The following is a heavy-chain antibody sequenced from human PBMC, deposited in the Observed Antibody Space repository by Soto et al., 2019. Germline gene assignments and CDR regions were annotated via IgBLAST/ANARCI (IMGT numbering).Heavy chain of an antibody. V-gene: IGHV4-4*02. J-gene: IGHJ6*02. CDR2: IYHSGST. CDR3: ARSPDSSGYYPRRYSYGMDV. D-gene: IGHD3-22*01. Sequence: QVQLQESGPGLVKPSGTLSLTCAVSGGSISSSHWWSWVRQPPGKGLEWIGEIYHSGSTNYNPSLKSRVTISVDKSKNQFSLKLSSVTAADTAVYYCARSPDSSGYYPRRYSYGMDVWGQGTTVTVSS. CDR1: GGSISSSHW.